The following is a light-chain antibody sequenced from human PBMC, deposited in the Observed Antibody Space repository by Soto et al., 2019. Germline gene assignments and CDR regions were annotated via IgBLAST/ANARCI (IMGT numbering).Light chain of an antibody. CDR2: EVS. CDR1: ASDLGAYKY. CDR3: SSYTNTSTLV. Sequence: QSAQTQPASVSGSPGQSITISCTGTASDLGAYKYVSWYQQHPDKAPKLILYEVSRRPSGVSNRFSGSKSGNTASLTISGLLAEDEADYSCSSYTNTSTLVFGTGTKVTVL. J-gene: IGLJ1*01. V-gene: IGLV2-14*03.